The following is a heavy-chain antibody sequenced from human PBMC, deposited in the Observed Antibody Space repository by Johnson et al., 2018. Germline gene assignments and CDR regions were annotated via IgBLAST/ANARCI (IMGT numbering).Heavy chain of an antibody. J-gene: IGHJ4*02. D-gene: IGHD6-19*01. CDR3: ARDLREQWIEWYSAY. CDR2: IYYSGTT. V-gene: IGHV4-59*01. Sequence: QVQLQESGPGLVKPSETLSLTCTVSGGSISGYYWSWIRQPPGKGLEWIGYIYYSGTTNYNPSLKSRVTISVDTSKNQFSLNLESVTAADTAVYYCARDLREQWIEWYSAYWGQGTLVTVSS. CDR1: GGSISGYY.